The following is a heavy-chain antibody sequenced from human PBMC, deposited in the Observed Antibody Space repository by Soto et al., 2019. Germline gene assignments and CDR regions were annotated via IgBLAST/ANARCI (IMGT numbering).Heavy chain of an antibody. CDR1: GFTLSNYE. J-gene: IGHJ3*02. V-gene: IGHV3-48*03. CDR3: VRETSGTHNDGFDI. D-gene: IGHD1-26*01. Sequence: GGSLRLSCVASGFTLSNYEMNWVRQAPGKGLEWVSYIVNSVETIYYADSVKGRFTISRDNAKNSLYLQMNSLRAEDTALYYCVRETSGTHNDGFDIWGQGTMFTVSS. CDR2: IVNSVETI.